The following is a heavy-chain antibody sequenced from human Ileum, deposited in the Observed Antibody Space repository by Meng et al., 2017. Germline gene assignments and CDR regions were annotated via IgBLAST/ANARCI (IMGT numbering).Heavy chain of an antibody. J-gene: IGHJ4*02. D-gene: IGHD3-10*01. CDR2: IYSSGIT. V-gene: IGHV4-4*07. CDR1: SGSIANSY. CDR3: ARGSGSLAREAFDY. Sequence: SETLSLTCSVSSGSIANSYWSWIRQPAGKGLEWIGRIYSSGITDYNPSLKSRVTMSVDTSKNQFSLKLTSVAAADTAVYYCARGSGSLAREAFDYWGQGTLVTVSS.